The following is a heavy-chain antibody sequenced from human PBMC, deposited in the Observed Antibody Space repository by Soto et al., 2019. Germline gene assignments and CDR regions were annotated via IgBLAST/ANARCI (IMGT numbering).Heavy chain of an antibody. CDR3: AREMATIMEVEDY. D-gene: IGHD5-12*01. CDR2: ISSSSSYI. V-gene: IGHV3-21*01. Sequence: GGSLRLSCAASGFTFSSYSMNWVRQAPGKGLEWVSSISSSSSYIYYADSVKGRFTISRDNAKNSLYLQMNSLRAEDTAVYYCAREMATIMEVEDYWGQGTLVTVSS. J-gene: IGHJ4*02. CDR1: GFTFSSYS.